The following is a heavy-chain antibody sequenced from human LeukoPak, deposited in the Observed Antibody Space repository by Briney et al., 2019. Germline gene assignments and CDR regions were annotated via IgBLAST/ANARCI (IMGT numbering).Heavy chain of an antibody. CDR3: ATSLSSSTSLDFDY. Sequence: GASVKVSCEVSGYTLTELSMHWVRQAPGKGLEWMGGFDPEDGETIYAQKFRGRVTMTEDTSTDTAYMELSSLRSEDTAVHYCATSLSSSTSLDFDYWGQGTLVTVSS. CDR2: FDPEDGET. J-gene: IGHJ4*02. D-gene: IGHD2-2*01. CDR1: GYTLTELS. V-gene: IGHV1-24*01.